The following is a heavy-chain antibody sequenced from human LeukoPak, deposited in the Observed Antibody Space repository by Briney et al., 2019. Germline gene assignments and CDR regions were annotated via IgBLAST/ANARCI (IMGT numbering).Heavy chain of an antibody. CDR1: GGSISSSSYY. CDR2: IYYSGST. CDR3: ARYSVYEKTLAY. V-gene: IGHV4-39*01. D-gene: IGHD5/OR15-5a*01. J-gene: IGHJ4*02. Sequence: PSETLSLTCTVSGGSISSSSYYWGWIRQPPGKGLEWIGSIYYSGSTYYNPSLKSRVTISVDTSKNQFSLKLSSVTAADTAVYYCARYSVYEKTLAYWGQGTLVTVSS.